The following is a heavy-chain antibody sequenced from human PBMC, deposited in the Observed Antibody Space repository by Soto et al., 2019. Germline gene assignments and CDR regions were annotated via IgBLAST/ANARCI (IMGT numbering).Heavy chain of an antibody. CDR3: ARDPPRSGSYHGLGY. CDR2: INPSGGST. Sequence: ASVKVSCKASGYTFTSYYMHWVRQAPGQGLEWMGIINPSGGSTSYAQKFQGRVTMTRDTSTSTVYMELSSLRSEDTAVYYCARDPPRSGSYHGLGYWGQGTLVTVSS. V-gene: IGHV1-46*01. J-gene: IGHJ4*02. D-gene: IGHD1-26*01. CDR1: GYTFTSYY.